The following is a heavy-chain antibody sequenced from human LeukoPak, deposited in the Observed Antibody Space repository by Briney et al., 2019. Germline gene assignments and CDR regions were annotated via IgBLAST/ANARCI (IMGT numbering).Heavy chain of an antibody. D-gene: IGHD1-7*01. J-gene: IGHJ4*02. CDR1: GYTFTDYY. CDR3: ATGEVTGTRVAFLY. V-gene: IGHV1-69-2*01. CDR2: VDPEDGET. Sequence: ASVKVSCKASGYTFTDYYMHWVQQAPGKGLEWMGRVDPEDGETIYAEKFQGRVTITADPSTDTAYMELSSLRSEDTAVYYCATGEVTGTRVAFLYWGQGTLVTVSS.